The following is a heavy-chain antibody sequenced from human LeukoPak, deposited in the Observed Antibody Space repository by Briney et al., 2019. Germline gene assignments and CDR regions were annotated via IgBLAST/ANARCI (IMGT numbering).Heavy chain of an antibody. D-gene: IGHD3-10*01. CDR3: VYYYGSGSVEY. CDR2: FYYSGST. J-gene: IGHJ4*02. CDR1: CVSITSSNYY. V-gene: IGHV4-39*01. Sequence: PSETLSLTCTVSCVSITSSNYYWGWIRQPPGKGLEWIGSFYYSGSTNYNPSLKSRVTISVDTSKNQFSLKLSSVTAADTAVYYCVYYYGSGSVEYWGQGTLVTVSS.